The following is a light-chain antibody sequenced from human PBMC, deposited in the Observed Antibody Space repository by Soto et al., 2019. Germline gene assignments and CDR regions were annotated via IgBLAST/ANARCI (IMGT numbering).Light chain of an antibody. CDR3: SSYAGSSIEV. Sequence: QYALTQPPSASGSPGQSVTISCTGTSSDVGGYNYVSWYQQHPGKAPKLMIYEVSKRPSGVPDRFSGSKSGNTASLTVSGLQAEDEADYYCSSYAGSSIEVFGTGTKLTVL. CDR2: EVS. J-gene: IGLJ1*01. V-gene: IGLV2-8*01. CDR1: SSDVGGYNY.